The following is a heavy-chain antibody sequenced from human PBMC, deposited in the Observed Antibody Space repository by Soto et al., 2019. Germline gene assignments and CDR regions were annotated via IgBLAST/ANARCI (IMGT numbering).Heavy chain of an antibody. CDR1: GFTFSSYG. CDR2: ISYDGSNK. V-gene: IGHV3-30*18. D-gene: IGHD1-26*01. J-gene: IGHJ6*02. CDR3: AKDLSLLGMDV. Sequence: LRLSCAASGFTFSSYGMHWVRQAPGKGLEWVAVISYDGSNKYYADSVKGRFTISRDNSKNTLYLQMNSLRAEDTAVYYCAKDLSLLGMDVWGQGTTVTVSS.